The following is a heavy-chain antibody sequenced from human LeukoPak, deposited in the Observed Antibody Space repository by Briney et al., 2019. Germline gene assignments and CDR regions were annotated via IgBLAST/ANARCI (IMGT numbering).Heavy chain of an antibody. Sequence: ASVRVSCKASGYTFTSYDIKCGREAPGQGLEWRGWMNPNSGNTDYAQKFQGRGTMPRNTAKCTAYTELSSLRSEDTAVYYCARGGGLAYYDFWSGWGTNTYYYYYMDVWGKGTTVTASS. J-gene: IGHJ6*03. V-gene: IGHV1-8*01. CDR3: ARGGGLAYYDFWSGWGTNTYYYYYMDV. CDR2: MNPNSGNT. CDR1: GYTFTSYD. D-gene: IGHD3-3*01.